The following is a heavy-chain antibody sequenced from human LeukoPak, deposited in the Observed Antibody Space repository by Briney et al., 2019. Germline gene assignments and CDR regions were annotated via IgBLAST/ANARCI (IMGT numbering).Heavy chain of an antibody. V-gene: IGHV4-59*01. CDR1: GVSISSYY. J-gene: IGHJ4*02. Sequence: PSETLSLTCTVSGVSISSYYWSWIRQPPGKGLEWIGYIYYSGSTNYNPSLKSRVTISVDTSKNQFSLKLSSVTAADTAVYYCARSKLPGDFDYWGQGTLVTVSS. CDR3: ARSKLPGDFDY. CDR2: IYYSGST. D-gene: IGHD3-10*01.